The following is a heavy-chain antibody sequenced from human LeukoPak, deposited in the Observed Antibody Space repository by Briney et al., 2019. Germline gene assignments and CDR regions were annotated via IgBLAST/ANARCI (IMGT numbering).Heavy chain of an antibody. CDR1: GFTVSSNY. J-gene: IGHJ3*01. V-gene: IGHV3-66*01. Sequence: GGSLRLSFAASGFTVSSNYMSWVRQAPGKGLEWVSVIYSGGSTYYADSVKGRFTISRDNSKNTLYLQMNSLRAEDTAVYYCTRGPYGSGILLWGQGTMVTVSS. CDR3: TRGPYGSGILL. CDR2: IYSGGST. D-gene: IGHD3-10*01.